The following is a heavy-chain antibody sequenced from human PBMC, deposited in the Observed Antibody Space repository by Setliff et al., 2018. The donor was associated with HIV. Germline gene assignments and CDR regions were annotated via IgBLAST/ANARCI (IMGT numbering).Heavy chain of an antibody. V-gene: IGHV4-38-2*01. J-gene: IGHJ3*01. CDR1: GDSFKSAYY. CDR2: VFYRGGA. CDR3: ARGKTTGSFFDKIHAAFNV. D-gene: IGHD4-17*01. Sequence: SPTLSLTCAAFGDSFKSAYYWGWIRQPPRKTLQWLGSVFYRGGAYYNPSFKARLTMSLDTSKNQFSLNLTSLTAADTAVYFCARGKTTGSFFDKIHAAFNVWGPGTLVTVS.